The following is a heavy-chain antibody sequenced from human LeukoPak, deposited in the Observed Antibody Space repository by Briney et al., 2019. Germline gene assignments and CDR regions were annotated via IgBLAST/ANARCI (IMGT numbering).Heavy chain of an antibody. Sequence: SQTLSLTCTVSGGSITSGTYYWTWIRQPAGKGLEWIGRVYTSGTTKYHPSLKSRVTISVDTSKNQFSLRLSSVTAADTAVYYCARVTGYMIEDYFDYWGQGTLVTVSS. J-gene: IGHJ4*02. CDR1: GGSITSGTYY. CDR2: VYTSGTT. D-gene: IGHD3-22*01. V-gene: IGHV4-61*02. CDR3: ARVTGYMIEDYFDY.